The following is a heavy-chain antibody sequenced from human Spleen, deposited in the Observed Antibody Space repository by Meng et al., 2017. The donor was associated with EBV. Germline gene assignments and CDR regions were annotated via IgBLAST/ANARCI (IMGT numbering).Heavy chain of an antibody. CDR3: ATGMFSYGPFDT. J-gene: IGHJ4*02. CDR1: GGSITNPNW. Sequence: QVQQQQSGPGLVKPSGTLSLTCAVSGGSITNPNWWTWVRQSPGKGLGWIGKIYHSGFRTYNPSLESRVTISVDKSKNQFSLNVNSVTAADTAVYYCATGMFSYGPFDTWGQGTLVTVSS. CDR2: IYHSGFR. D-gene: IGHD3-10*02. V-gene: IGHV4-4*02.